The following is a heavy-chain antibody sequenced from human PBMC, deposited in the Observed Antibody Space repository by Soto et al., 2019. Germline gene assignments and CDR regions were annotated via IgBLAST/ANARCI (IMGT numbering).Heavy chain of an antibody. CDR1: GYAFTSYA. CDR3: ARVTYYYDSSGYQGDWFDP. Sequence: ASVKVSCKASGYAFTSYAMHWVRQAPGQRLEWMGWINAGNGNTKYSQKFQGRVTITRDTSASTAYMELSSLRSEDTAVYYCARVTYYYDSSGYQGDWFDPWGQGTLVTVSS. CDR2: INAGNGNT. J-gene: IGHJ5*02. V-gene: IGHV1-3*01. D-gene: IGHD3-22*01.